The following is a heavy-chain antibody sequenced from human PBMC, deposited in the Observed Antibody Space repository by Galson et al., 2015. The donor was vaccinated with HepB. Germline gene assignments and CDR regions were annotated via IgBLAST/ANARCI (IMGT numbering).Heavy chain of an antibody. CDR2: IWYDGSNK. Sequence: SLRLSCAASGFTFSSYGMHWVRQAPGKGLGWVAVIWYDGSNKYYADSVKGRFSISRDNAKKSLYLQMSSLRAEDTAVYYCAREVGSGSYGPGDYYYGMDVWGQGTTVTVSS. CDR3: AREVGSGSYGPGDYYYGMDV. J-gene: IGHJ6*02. D-gene: IGHD3-10*01. V-gene: IGHV3-33*01. CDR1: GFTFSSYG.